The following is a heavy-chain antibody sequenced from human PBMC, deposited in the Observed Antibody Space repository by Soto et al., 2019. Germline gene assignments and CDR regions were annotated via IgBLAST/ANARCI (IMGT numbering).Heavy chain of an antibody. J-gene: IGHJ6*02. V-gene: IGHV3-23*01. CDR1: GFTFSSYA. CDR3: AKDPSLKPPFYYYGMDV. Sequence: PGGSLRLSCAASGFTFSSYAKSWVRQAPGKGLEWVSAISGSGGSTYYADSVKGRFTISRDNSKNTLYLQMNSLRAEDTAVYYCAKDPSLKPPFYYYGMDVWGQGTTVTVSS. CDR2: ISGSGGST.